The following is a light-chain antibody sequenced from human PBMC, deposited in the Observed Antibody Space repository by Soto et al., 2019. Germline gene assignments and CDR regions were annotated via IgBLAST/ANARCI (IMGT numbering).Light chain of an antibody. CDR2: GAS. J-gene: IGKJ2*01. V-gene: IGKV1-9*01. CDR3: QQLTNFRFT. CDR1: QGINKF. Sequence: IQLTQSPSSLSASVGARVTITCRASQGINKFLAWYQQRPGKAPQLLVYGASTLQSGVPSRFSGSGSGTDFTLTISSLQPEDVATYYCQQLTNFRFTFGQGTKLDIK.